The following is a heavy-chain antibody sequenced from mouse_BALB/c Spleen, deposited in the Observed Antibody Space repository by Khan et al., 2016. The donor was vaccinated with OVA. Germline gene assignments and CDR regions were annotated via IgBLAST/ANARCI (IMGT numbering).Heavy chain of an antibody. CDR3: ARDRIDY. J-gene: IGHJ2*01. V-gene: IGHV1-7*01. Sequence: QVQLKQSGAELAKPGVSVKMSCKASGYTFSTYWMHWVKQRPGQGLEWIGYINPSTGYTYYNQKFKDKATLTADKSSRTDYMQLSSLTSEDSAVYYCARDRIDYWGQGTTLTVSS. CDR1: GYTFSTYW. CDR2: INPSTGYT.